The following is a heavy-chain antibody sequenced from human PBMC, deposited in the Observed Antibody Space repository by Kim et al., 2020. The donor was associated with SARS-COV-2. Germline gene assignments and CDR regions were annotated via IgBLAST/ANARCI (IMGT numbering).Heavy chain of an antibody. J-gene: IGHJ4*02. Sequence: SVKVSCKASGGTFSSYAISWVRQAPGQGLEWMGGIIPIFGTANYAQKFQGRVTITADESTSTAYMELSSLRSEDTAVYYCASDPLGGSGKRGDYWGQGTLVTVSS. CDR1: GGTFSSYA. V-gene: IGHV1-69*13. D-gene: IGHD3-10*01. CDR2: IIPIFGTA. CDR3: ASDPLGGSGKRGDY.